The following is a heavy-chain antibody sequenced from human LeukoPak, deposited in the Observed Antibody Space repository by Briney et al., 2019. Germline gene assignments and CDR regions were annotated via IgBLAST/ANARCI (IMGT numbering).Heavy chain of an antibody. CDR2: ISAYNGNT. D-gene: IGHD2-2*01. CDR3: ARGGYCSSTSCYPTHGSNY. Sequence: ASVKVSCKASGYTFTSYGISWVRQAPGQGLEWMGWISAYNGNTNYAQKLQGRVIMTTDTSTSTAYMELRSLRSDDTAVYYCARGGYCSSTSCYPTHGSNYWGQGTLVTVSS. V-gene: IGHV1-18*01. CDR1: GYTFTSYG. J-gene: IGHJ4*02.